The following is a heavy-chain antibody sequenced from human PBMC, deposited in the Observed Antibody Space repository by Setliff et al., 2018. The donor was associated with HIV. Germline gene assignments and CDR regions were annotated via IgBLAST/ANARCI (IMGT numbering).Heavy chain of an antibody. CDR3: ATPGWVAAPREKFQH. V-gene: IGHV1-3*01. CDR2: ISAGNGNT. D-gene: IGHD2-15*01. CDR1: GYTFSNYV. J-gene: IGHJ1*01. Sequence: GASVKVSCKASGYTFSNYVMQWVRQAPGQRLEWMGWISAGNGNTKYSQTFQDRVTMTEDTSTDPAYMELSSLRSEATAVYYCATPGWVAAPREKFQHWGQGTMVTVAS.